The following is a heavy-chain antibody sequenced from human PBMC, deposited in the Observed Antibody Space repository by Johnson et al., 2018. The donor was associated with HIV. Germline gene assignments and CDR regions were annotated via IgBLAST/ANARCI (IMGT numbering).Heavy chain of an antibody. CDR3: ASPRAVAGGGAFDI. J-gene: IGHJ3*02. CDR2: ISGNGGTI. CDR1: GFTFDDYA. V-gene: IGHV3-9*01. D-gene: IGHD6-19*01. Sequence: VQLVESGGGLVQPGRSLRLSCAASGFTFDDYAIHWVRQAPGKGLEWVSGISGNGGTIGYAASVKGRFTISSDNAKNSLYLQMNSLRAEDTALYYCASPRAVAGGGAFDIWGQGTMVTVSS.